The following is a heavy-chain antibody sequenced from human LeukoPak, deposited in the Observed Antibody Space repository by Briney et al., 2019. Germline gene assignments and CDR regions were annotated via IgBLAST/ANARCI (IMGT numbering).Heavy chain of an antibody. D-gene: IGHD1-26*01. CDR2: ISGSGDTT. J-gene: IGHJ4*02. V-gene: IGHV3-23*01. Sequence: GGSLRLSCAASGFTFSSYAMNWVRQAPGEGLEWVSFISGSGDTTYYADSVKGRFTISRDSSKNTLYLQMNSLRAEDTAVYYCAKSRGESRGASNYWGRGTLVTVSS. CDR1: GFTFSSYA. CDR3: AKSRGESRGASNY.